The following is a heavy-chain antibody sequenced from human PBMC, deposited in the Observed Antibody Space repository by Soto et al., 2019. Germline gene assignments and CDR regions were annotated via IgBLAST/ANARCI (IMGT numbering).Heavy chain of an antibody. CDR3: ARQKDVGYSGYELYNWFDP. J-gene: IGHJ5*02. CDR1: GGSISSSNW. Sequence: TSETLSLTCAVSGGSISSSNWWSWVRQPPGKGLEWIGEIYHSGSTNYNPSLKSRVTISVDTSKNQFSLKLSSVTAADTAVYYSARQKDVGYSGYELYNWFDPWGQGTLVTVSS. D-gene: IGHD5-12*01. CDR2: IYHSGST. V-gene: IGHV4-4*02.